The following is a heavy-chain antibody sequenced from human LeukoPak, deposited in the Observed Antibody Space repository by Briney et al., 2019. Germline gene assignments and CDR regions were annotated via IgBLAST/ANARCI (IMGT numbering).Heavy chain of an antibody. D-gene: IGHD5-18*01. V-gene: IGHV5-51*01. Sequence: MAGESLKISCKGSGYRFTSYWIGWVRPVPGKGLEWMGIIYPGDYDTSYSPSFQGQVTIQAHKTISNAYLQWSTLKASYTAMYYCASGRFGRKTAMVDYWGQGTRVTVSS. CDR1: GYRFTSYW. CDR2: IYPGDYDT. CDR3: ASGRFGRKTAMVDY. J-gene: IGHJ4*02.